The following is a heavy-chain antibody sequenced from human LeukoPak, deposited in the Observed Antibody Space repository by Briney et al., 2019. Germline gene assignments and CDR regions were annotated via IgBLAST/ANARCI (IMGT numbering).Heavy chain of an antibody. CDR1: GFIFSRYW. V-gene: IGHV3-23*01. J-gene: IGHJ5*02. CDR3: ANPPIAAAGPPYNWFDP. CDR2: ISGSGGST. Sequence: GGSLRLSCAASGFIFSRYWMSWVRQAPGKGLEWVSAISGSGGSTYYADSVKGRFTISRDNSKNTLYLQMNSLRAEDTAVYYCANPPIAAAGPPYNWFDPWGQGTLVTVSS. D-gene: IGHD6-13*01.